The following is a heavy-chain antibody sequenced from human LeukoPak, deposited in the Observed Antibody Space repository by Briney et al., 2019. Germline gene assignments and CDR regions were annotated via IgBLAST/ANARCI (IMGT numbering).Heavy chain of an antibody. CDR2: INPNSGGT. CDR3: ARDYCGSPSRCDYIDV. Sequence: AAVKVSCKASGYTFTDYSLHWVRQAPGQGLEWMGWINPNSGGTGYAQKFQGRVTMTRDTSISTTYMELSSLRSDDTAVYYCARDYCGSPSRCDYIDVWGKGTTVTVSS. CDR1: GYTFTDYS. V-gene: IGHV1-2*02. D-gene: IGHD2-2*01. J-gene: IGHJ6*03.